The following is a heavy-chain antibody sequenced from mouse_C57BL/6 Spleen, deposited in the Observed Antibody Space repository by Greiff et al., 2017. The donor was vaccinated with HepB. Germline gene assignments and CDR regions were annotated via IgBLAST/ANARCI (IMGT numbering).Heavy chain of an antibody. CDR1: GFTFNTYA. J-gene: IGHJ3*01. V-gene: IGHV10-3*01. D-gene: IGHD2-4*01. CDR3: VRERAYDIDLYDYDGFAY. CDR2: IRSKSSNSAT. Sequence: DVMLVESGGGLVQPKGSLKLSCAASGFTFNTYAMHWVRQAPGKGLEWVARIRSKSSNSATYYADSVKDRFTISRDDSQSMLYLQMNNLKTQDTAMYYCVRERAYDIDLYDYDGFAYWGQGTLVTVSA.